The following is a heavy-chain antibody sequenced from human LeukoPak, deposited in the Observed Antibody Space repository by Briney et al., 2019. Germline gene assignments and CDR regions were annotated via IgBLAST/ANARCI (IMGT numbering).Heavy chain of an antibody. CDR1: GFTFSNYA. V-gene: IGHV3-48*03. D-gene: IGHD3-10*01. CDR3: ARRKFSGSGSYYLCDF. J-gene: IGHJ4*02. CDR2: ISSSGSTI. Sequence: GGSLRLSCAASGFTFSNYAMNWVRQAPGKGLEWVSYISSSGSTIYYTDSVKGRFTISRDNAKNSLYLQMNSLRAEDTAVYYCARRKFSGSGSYYLCDFWGQGTLVTVSS.